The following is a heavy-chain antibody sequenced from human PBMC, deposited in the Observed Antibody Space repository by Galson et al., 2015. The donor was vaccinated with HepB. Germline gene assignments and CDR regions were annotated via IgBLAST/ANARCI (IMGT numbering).Heavy chain of an antibody. D-gene: IGHD3-9*01. CDR3: ARDIGGDDILTGYYPDYYGMDV. J-gene: IGHJ6*02. V-gene: IGHV3-33*01. CDR2: IWYDGSNK. Sequence: SLRLSCAASGFTFSSYGMHWVRQAPGKGLEWVAVIWYDGSNKYYADSVKGRFTISRDNSKNTLYLQMNNLRAGDTAVYYCARDIGGDDILTGYYPDYYGMDVWGQGTTVTVSS. CDR1: GFTFSSYG.